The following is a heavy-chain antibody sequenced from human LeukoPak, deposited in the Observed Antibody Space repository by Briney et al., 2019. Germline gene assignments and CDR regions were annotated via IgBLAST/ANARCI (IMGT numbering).Heavy chain of an antibody. D-gene: IGHD6-19*01. CDR3: TTDAATIAVAGTGPY. CDR1: GFTFSNAW. J-gene: IGHJ4*02. CDR2: IKSKSGGGTT. V-gene: IGHV3-15*01. Sequence: PGGSLRLSCAASGFTFSNAWMNWVRQAPGKGLEWVGRIKSKSGGGTTDYAAPVKGRFTISRDDSTNTLYLQMNSLKTEDTAVYYCTTDAATIAVAGTGPYWGQETLVTVSS.